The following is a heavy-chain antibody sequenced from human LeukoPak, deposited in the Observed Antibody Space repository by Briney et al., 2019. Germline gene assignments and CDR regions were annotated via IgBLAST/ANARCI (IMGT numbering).Heavy chain of an antibody. CDR1: GFTFSSYG. V-gene: IGHV3-33*06. CDR3: AKWPRNSSGYYLLGYYYGMDV. D-gene: IGHD3-22*01. Sequence: GGSLRLSCAASGFTFSSYGMHWVRQAPGKGLEWVAVIWYDGSNKYYADSVKGRFTISRDNSKNTLYLQMNSLTAEDTAVYYCAKWPRNSSGYYLLGYYYGMDVWGQGTTVTVSS. J-gene: IGHJ6*02. CDR2: IWYDGSNK.